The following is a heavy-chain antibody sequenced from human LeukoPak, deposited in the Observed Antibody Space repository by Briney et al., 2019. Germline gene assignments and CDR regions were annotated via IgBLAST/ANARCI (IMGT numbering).Heavy chain of an antibody. V-gene: IGHV3-48*01. D-gene: IGHD3-10*02. Sequence: QSGGSLRLSCAASGFTFSSYWRSWVRQAPGKGLEWVSYISSTGDYIYQADSVKGRFTISRDNAKNSLYLEMNSLRAEDSVVYYCARGGIVRGFTNHFDSWGQGTLVTVSS. CDR3: ARGGIVRGFTNHFDS. CDR2: ISSTGDYI. J-gene: IGHJ4*02. CDR1: GFTFSSYW.